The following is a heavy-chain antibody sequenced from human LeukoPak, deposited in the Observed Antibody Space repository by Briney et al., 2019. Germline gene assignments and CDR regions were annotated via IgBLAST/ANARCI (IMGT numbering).Heavy chain of an antibody. CDR1: GYTFTGYY. Sequence: ASVKVSCKASGYTFTGYYMHWVRQAPGQGLEWMGWISPNSGGTNYAQKFQGRVTMTRDTSISTAYMELSRLRPDDTAVYYCAREIDYYGSGSQYRGANWFDPWGQGTLVTVSS. CDR3: AREIDYYGSGSQYRGANWFDP. V-gene: IGHV1-2*02. J-gene: IGHJ5*02. CDR2: ISPNSGGT. D-gene: IGHD3-10*01.